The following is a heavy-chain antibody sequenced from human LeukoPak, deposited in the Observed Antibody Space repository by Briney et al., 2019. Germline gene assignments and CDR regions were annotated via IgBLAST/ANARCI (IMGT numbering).Heavy chain of an antibody. CDR3: ARSPRGITMIVVVTSNRYYFDY. J-gene: IGHJ4*02. D-gene: IGHD3-22*01. V-gene: IGHV4-38-2*01. Sequence: PSETLSLTCAVSGYSISSGYYWGWIRPPPGKGLEWIGSIYHSGSTYYNPSLKSRVTISVDTSKNQFSLKLSSVTAADTAVYYCARSPRGITMIVVVTSNRYYFDYWGQGTLVTVSS. CDR1: GYSISSGYY. CDR2: IYHSGST.